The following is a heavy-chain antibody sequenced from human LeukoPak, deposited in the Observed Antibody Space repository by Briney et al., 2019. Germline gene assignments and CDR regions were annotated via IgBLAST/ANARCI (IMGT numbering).Heavy chain of an antibody. V-gene: IGHV3-33*01. CDR1: GFTFSSYG. D-gene: IGHD1-14*01. CDR2: IWYDGSNK. Sequence: GGSLRLSCAASGFTFSSYGIHWVRQAPGKGLEWVAVIWYDGSNKYYADSVKGRFTISRDNSKNTLYLQMNSLRAEDTAVYYCARAQADYLGNHLDYWGQGTLVTVSS. J-gene: IGHJ4*02. CDR3: ARAQADYLGNHLDY.